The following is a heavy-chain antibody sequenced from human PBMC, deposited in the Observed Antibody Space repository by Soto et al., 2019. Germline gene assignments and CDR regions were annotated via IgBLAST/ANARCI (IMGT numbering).Heavy chain of an antibody. CDR2: ISSSSSYI. CDR1: GFTFSSYS. CDR3: ARHGDRLTGTTLIDNWFDP. D-gene: IGHD1-20*01. Sequence: GGSLRLSCAASGFTFSSYSMNWVRQAPGKGLEWVSSISSSSSYIYYADSVKGRFTISRDNAKNSLYLQMNSLRAEDTAVYYCARHGDRLTGTTLIDNWFDPWGQGTLVTVSS. J-gene: IGHJ5*02. V-gene: IGHV3-21*01.